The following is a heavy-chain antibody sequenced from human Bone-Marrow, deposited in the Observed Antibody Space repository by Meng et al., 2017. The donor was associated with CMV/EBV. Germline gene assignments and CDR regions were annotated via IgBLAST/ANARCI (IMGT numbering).Heavy chain of an antibody. D-gene: IGHD1-26*01. Sequence: SVKVSCKASGGTFSSYAISWVRQAPGQGLEWMGGIIPILGITNYAQKFQGRVTITADKSTSTAYMELSSMGSEDRAVYYCASDRWTTCSSGWWFGPWGQGTLVTVSS. CDR2: IIPILGIT. CDR3: ASDRWTTCSSGWWFGP. CDR1: GGTFSSYA. J-gene: IGHJ5*02. V-gene: IGHV1-69*10.